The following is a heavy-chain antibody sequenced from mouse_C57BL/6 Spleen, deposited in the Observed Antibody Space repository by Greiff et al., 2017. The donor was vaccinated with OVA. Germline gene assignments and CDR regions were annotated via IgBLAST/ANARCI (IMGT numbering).Heavy chain of an antibody. D-gene: IGHD2-2*01. J-gene: IGHJ4*01. CDR2: ISSGSSTI. V-gene: IGHV5-17*01. CDR3: ARERGLRDYAMDY. Sequence: EVQLVESGGGLVKPGGSLKLSCAASGFTFSDYGMHWVRQAPEKGLEWVAYISSGSSTIYYADTVTGRFIISRDNAKNTLFLQLTSLRSADTAMYYCARERGLRDYAMDYWGQGTSVTVSS. CDR1: GFTFSDYG.